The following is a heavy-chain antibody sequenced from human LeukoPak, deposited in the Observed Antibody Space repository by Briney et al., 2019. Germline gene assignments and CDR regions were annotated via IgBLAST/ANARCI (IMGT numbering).Heavy chain of an antibody. Sequence: KASETLSLTCIVSGASMSTYYWSWIRQSPGKGLEWIGYIYYGGSTNCNPSLGSRVTISVDTSKNQFSLKLTSVTAADTAVYYCAKDSSMLRGPIVIYYFDFWGQGTLVTVSS. J-gene: IGHJ4*02. D-gene: IGHD3-10*01. CDR3: AKDSSMLRGPIVIYYFDF. CDR2: IYYGGST. V-gene: IGHV4-59*12. CDR1: GASMSTYY.